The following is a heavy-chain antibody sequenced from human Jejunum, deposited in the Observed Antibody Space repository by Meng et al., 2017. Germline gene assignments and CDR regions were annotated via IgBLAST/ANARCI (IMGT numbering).Heavy chain of an antibody. D-gene: IGHD1-26*01. CDR2: AST. J-gene: IGHJ4*02. V-gene: IGHV4-61*08. Sequence: VQLRASGPGLVRPSETLSLICSVSGGSVSSAGDQWSWIRQPPGKGLEWIGYASTNYNPSLKSRVTISVDTSKNQFSLRLTSVTAADTAVYYCARDHMGSLDYWGQGILVTVSS. CDR3: ARDHMGSLDY. CDR1: GGSVSSAGDQ.